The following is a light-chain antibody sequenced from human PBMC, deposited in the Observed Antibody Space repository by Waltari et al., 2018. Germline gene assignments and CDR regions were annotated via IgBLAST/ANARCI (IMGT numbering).Light chain of an antibody. CDR3: SSFAGSNTVK. J-gene: IGLJ2*01. V-gene: IGLV2-8*01. CDR1: SSDVGGYNY. Sequence: QSALTQPPSASGSPGQSVTISCTGTSSDVGGYNYVSWYQQYPGKAPKLIVYEVSKRPSGVPDRFSGSKSGNTAPLTVSGLQAEDEADYYCSSFAGSNTVKFGGGTKLTVL. CDR2: EVS.